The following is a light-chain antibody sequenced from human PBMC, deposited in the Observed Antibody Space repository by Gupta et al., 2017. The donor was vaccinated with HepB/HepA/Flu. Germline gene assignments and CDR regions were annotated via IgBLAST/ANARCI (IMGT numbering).Light chain of an antibody. V-gene: IGKV1D-13*01. CDR3: QQFNNYPLT. CDR1: QGISSA. CDR2: DAS. Sequence: AIQLIHSPSSLPASVGNRVTITCRASQGISSALAWYQQKPGKAPKLLIYDASSLESGVPSRFSGSGSGTDFTLTISSLQPEDFATYYCQQFNNYPLTFGGGTKVDIK. J-gene: IGKJ4*01.